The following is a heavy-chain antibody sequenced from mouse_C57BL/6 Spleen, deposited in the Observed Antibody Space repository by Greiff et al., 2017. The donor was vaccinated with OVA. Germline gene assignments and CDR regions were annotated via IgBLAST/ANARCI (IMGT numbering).Heavy chain of an antibody. Sequence: VQLQQPGAELVRPGSSVKLSCKASGYTFTSYWMDWVKQRPGQGLEWIGNIYPSDSETHYNQKFKDKATLTVDKSSSPAYMQLSSLTSEDSAVYYCARCDGYYNYYAMDYWGQGTSVTVSS. CDR1: GYTFTSYW. V-gene: IGHV1-61*01. CDR3: ARCDGYYNYYAMDY. CDR2: IYPSDSET. J-gene: IGHJ4*01. D-gene: IGHD2-3*01.